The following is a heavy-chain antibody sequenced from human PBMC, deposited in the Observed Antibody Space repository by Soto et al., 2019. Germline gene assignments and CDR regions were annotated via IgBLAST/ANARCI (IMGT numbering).Heavy chain of an antibody. J-gene: IGHJ4*02. CDR3: ARETGAAAGFDY. V-gene: IGHV3-30-3*01. Sequence: QVQLVESGGGVVQPGRSLRLSCAASGFTFSSYAMHWVRQAPGKGLEWVAVISYDGSNKYYADSVKGRFTISRDNSKNTLYLQMNSLRAEDTAVYYCARETGAAAGFDYWGQGTLVTVSS. CDR1: GFTFSSYA. CDR2: ISYDGSNK. D-gene: IGHD6-13*01.